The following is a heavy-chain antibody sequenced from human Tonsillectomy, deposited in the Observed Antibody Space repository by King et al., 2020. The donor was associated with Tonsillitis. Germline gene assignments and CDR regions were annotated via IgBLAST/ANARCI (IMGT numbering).Heavy chain of an antibody. Sequence: VQLVESGGGLVQPGGSLRLSCAASGFTFSSYAMTWVRQAPGKGLEWVSAISGSGDSTYYADSVKGRFTISRDNSKNTLYLQMNSLRAEETAVYYCAKDEGVLSRGMLYGLLVKNPNWYFDLWGRGTLVTVSS. CDR1: GFTFSSYA. CDR2: ISGSGDST. D-gene: IGHD2-8*01. V-gene: IGHV3-23*04. CDR3: AKDEGVLSRGMLYGLLVKNPNWYFDL. J-gene: IGHJ2*01.